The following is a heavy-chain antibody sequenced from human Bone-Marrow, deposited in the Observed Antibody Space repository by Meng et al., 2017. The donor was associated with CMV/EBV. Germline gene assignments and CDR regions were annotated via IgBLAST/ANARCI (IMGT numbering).Heavy chain of an antibody. J-gene: IGHJ5*02. CDR1: GGSISSSSYY. CDR2: IYYSGST. V-gene: IGHV4-39*07. D-gene: IGHD3-22*01. Sequence: GSLRLSCTVSGGSISSSSYYWGWIRQPPGKGLEWIGSIYYSGSTYYNPSLKSRVTVSVDTSKNQFSLKLNSVTAADTAVYYCARVLFQSDYYLSWFDPWGQGTLVTVSS. CDR3: ARVLFQSDYYLSWFDP.